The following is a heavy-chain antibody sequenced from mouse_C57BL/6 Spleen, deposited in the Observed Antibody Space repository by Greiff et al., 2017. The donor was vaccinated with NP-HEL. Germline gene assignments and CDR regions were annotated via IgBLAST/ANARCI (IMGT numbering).Heavy chain of an antibody. J-gene: IGHJ3*01. CDR3: TRRWVYDHAGMFAY. D-gene: IGHD2-12*01. Sequence: VQLQQSGPELVKPGASVKISCKASGYTFTDYYMNWVKQSHGKSLEWIGDINPNNGGTNYNQKFKGKATLTVDKSSSTAYMELRSLTSEDSAVYYCTRRWVYDHAGMFAYWGQGTLVTVSA. V-gene: IGHV1-26*01. CDR2: INPNNGGT. CDR1: GYTFTDYY.